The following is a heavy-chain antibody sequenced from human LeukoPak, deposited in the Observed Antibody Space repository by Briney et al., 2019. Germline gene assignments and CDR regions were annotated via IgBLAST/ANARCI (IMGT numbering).Heavy chain of an antibody. CDR2: INYSGNT. CDR3: ARESLGYCSSTSCPFDY. V-gene: IGHV4-59*01. D-gene: IGHD2-2*01. CDR1: SGSISNFY. J-gene: IGHJ4*02. Sequence: SETLSLTCTVSSGSISNFYWNWIRQPPGEGLQWIGYINYSGNTNYNPSLQSRVTISVDTSKNQFSLKLSSVTAADTAVYYCARESLGYCSSTSCPFDYWGQGTLVTVSS.